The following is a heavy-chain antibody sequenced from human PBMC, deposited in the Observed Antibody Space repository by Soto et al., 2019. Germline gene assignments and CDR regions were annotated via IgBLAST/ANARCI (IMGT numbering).Heavy chain of an antibody. Sequence: QVQLVESGGGVVQPGRSLRLSCAASAFTFSSYAMHWVRQAPGKGLEWVALISYDGSNQYFADSVKGRFTISRDNSKNTLYLQMHSLRTDDTAVYYCARDRIRGELPDYWGQGTLDTVSS. D-gene: IGHD1-26*01. V-gene: IGHV3-30-3*01. J-gene: IGHJ4*02. CDR3: ARDRIRGELPDY. CDR1: AFTFSSYA. CDR2: ISYDGSNQ.